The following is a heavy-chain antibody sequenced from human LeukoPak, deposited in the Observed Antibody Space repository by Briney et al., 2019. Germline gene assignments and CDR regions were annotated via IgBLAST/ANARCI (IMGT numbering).Heavy chain of an antibody. D-gene: IGHD3-10*01. Sequence: GGSLRLSCAASGFTFSSYSMNWVRQAPGKGLEWVSSISSSSSYIYYADSVKGRFTISRDNAKNSLYLQMNSLRAEDTAVYYCAKDDLWFGNQNPNFDYWGQGTLVTVSS. J-gene: IGHJ4*02. CDR1: GFTFSSYS. CDR3: AKDDLWFGNQNPNFDY. CDR2: ISSSSSYI. V-gene: IGHV3-21*01.